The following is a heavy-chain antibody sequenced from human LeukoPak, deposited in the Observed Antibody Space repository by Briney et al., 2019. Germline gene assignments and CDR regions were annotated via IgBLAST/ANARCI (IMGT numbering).Heavy chain of an antibody. Sequence: GGSLRLSCAASGFTFSSYAMSWVRQAPGKGLEWVSAISGSGGSTYYADSVKGRFTISRDNSKNTLYLQMNSLRAEDTAVYYCAKDSLQAGTVTTGGHTNWYFDLWGRGTLVTVSS. CDR2: ISGSGGST. J-gene: IGHJ2*01. CDR1: GFTFSSYA. D-gene: IGHD4-17*01. CDR3: AKDSLQAGTVTTGGHTNWYFDL. V-gene: IGHV3-23*01.